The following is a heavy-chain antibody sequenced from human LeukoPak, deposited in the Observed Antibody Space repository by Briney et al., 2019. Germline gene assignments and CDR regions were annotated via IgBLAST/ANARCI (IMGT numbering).Heavy chain of an antibody. CDR1: GFTFDDYT. CDR3: AKDNERGYSYLDY. Sequence: GGSLRLSCAASGFTFDDYTMHWVRQAPGKGLEWVSLISWDGGSTYYADSVKGRFTISRDNSKNSLYLQMNSLRTEDTALYYCAKDNERGYSYLDYWGQGTLVTVSS. CDR2: ISWDGGST. V-gene: IGHV3-43*01. J-gene: IGHJ4*02. D-gene: IGHD5-18*01.